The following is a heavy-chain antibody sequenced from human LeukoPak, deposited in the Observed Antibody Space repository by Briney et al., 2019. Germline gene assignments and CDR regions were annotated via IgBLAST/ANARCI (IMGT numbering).Heavy chain of an antibody. CDR1: GGSISNADYY. J-gene: IGHJ4*01. CDR2: IFYGERN. CDR3: AKQLPTAAADTRGYFEY. Sequence: SETLSLTCSVSGGSISNADYYWGWIRQAPGKGLEWIGSIFYGERNHYNPSLKSRATMSVDTSKNQFSLKLTSVTAADAAMYYCAKQLPTAAADTRGYFEYWGQGAVVTVSS. V-gene: IGHV4-39*01. D-gene: IGHD6-13*01.